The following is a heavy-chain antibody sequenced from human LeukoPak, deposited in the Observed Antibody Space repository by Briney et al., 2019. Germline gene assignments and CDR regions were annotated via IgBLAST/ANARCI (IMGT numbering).Heavy chain of an antibody. CDR1: GFTFSSYW. CDR3: ARDRTYCSGGSCFPGGWFDP. V-gene: IGHV3-7*01. Sequence: GGSLRLSCAASGFTFSSYWMSWVRQAPGKGLEWVANIKQDGSEKYYVDSVKGRFTIPRDNAKNSLYLQMNSLRAEDTAVYYCARDRTYCSGGSCFPGGWFDPWGQGTLVTVSS. J-gene: IGHJ5*02. D-gene: IGHD2-15*01. CDR2: IKQDGSEK.